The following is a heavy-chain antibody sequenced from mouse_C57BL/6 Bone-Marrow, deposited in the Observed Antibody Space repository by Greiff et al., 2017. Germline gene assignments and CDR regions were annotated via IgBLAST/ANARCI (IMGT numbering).Heavy chain of an antibody. CDR3: ARGDGYPPYAMDY. J-gene: IGHJ4*01. V-gene: IGHV1-37*01. CDR1: GYSFTGYF. CDR2: INPYNGDT. Sequence: EVQRVESGPELVKPGASVKISCKASGYSFTGYFMNWVKQSHGKSLEWIGRINPYNGDTFYNQKFKGKATLTVDKSSSTAHLELLSLTSEDFAVYYCARGDGYPPYAMDYWGQGTSVTVSS. D-gene: IGHD2-3*01.